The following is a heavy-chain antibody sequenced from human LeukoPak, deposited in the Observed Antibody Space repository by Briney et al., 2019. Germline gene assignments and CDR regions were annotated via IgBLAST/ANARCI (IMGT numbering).Heavy chain of an antibody. D-gene: IGHD1-1*01. CDR3: ARESALYTTINLYYFDY. CDR2: IYRSGRA. CDR1: VGSVSNVNYY. V-gene: IGHV4-61*02. J-gene: IGHJ4*02. Sequence: SQTLSLTRTVSVGSVSNVNYYWSWFRHPAGKGLEWRGRIYRSGRANYNPPLKSRVTISVDTTQNQFSLKLNSVTAADTAVYDCARESALYTTINLYYFDYWGQGTLVAVSS.